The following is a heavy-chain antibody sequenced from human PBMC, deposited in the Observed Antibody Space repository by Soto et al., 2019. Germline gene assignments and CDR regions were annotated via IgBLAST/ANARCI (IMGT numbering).Heavy chain of an antibody. CDR2: INHSGST. D-gene: IGHD3-10*01. CDR3: ARGQRYYYGSGRVYGMDV. J-gene: IGHJ6*02. CDR1: GGSFSGYY. V-gene: IGHV4-34*01. Sequence: SETLSLTCAVYGGSFSGYYWSWIRQPPGKGLEWIGEINHSGSTNYNPSLKNRVNKSIDTSKNQPSLKLSSVTAADTAVYYCARGQRYYYGSGRVYGMDVWGQGTTVTVSS.